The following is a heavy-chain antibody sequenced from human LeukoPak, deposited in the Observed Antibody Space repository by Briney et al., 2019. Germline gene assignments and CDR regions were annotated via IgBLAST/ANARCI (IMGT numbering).Heavy chain of an antibody. CDR2: INPNSDGT. D-gene: IGHD3-10*01. J-gene: IGHJ4*02. V-gene: IGHV1-2*04. Sequence: ASVKVSCKASGYTFTGYYMHWVRQAPGQGLEWMGWINPNSDGTNYAQKFQGWVTMTRDTSISTAYMELSRLRSDDTAVYYCARGITMVRGVIPRFDYWGQGTLVTVSS. CDR1: GYTFTGYY. CDR3: ARGITMVRGVIPRFDY.